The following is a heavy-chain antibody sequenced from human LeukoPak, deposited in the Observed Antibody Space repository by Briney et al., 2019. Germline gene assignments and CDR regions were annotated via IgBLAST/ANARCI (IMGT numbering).Heavy chain of an antibody. D-gene: IGHD6-13*01. CDR3: ARDVSAGADY. V-gene: IGHV6-1*01. J-gene: IGHJ4*02. Sequence: SQTLSLTCAISGDSVSSNIAAWNWFRQSPSRGLEWLGRTYYRSKWTFEYAVSVRGRISFNLDTSKNQVSLHLTSVTPEDTALYYCARDVSAGADYWGQGTLVTVSS. CDR1: GDSVSSNIAA. CDR2: TYYRSKWTF.